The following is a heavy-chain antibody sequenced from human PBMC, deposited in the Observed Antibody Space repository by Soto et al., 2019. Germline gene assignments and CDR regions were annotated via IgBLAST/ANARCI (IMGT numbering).Heavy chain of an antibody. J-gene: IGHJ4*02. V-gene: IGHV1-69*12. CDR1: GGTFSSYA. Sequence: QVQLVQSGAEVKKPGSSVKVSCKASGGTFSSYAISWVRQAPGQGLEWMGGIIPIFGTANYAQKFQGRVTITADESTSTAYMELSSLRSEDTAVYYCARVGRWLQLLGGRYFDYWGQGTLVTVSS. CDR3: ARVGRWLQLLGGRYFDY. D-gene: IGHD5-12*01. CDR2: IIPIFGTA.